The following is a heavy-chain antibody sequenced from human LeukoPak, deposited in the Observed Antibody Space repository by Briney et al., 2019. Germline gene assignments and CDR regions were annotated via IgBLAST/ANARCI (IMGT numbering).Heavy chain of an antibody. Sequence: GGSLRLSCAASGFTFSSYWMSWVRQAPGKGLEWVANIKQDGSEKYYVDSVKGRFTISRGNAKNSLYLQMNSLRAEDTAVYYCARAEVLLWFGELLSHFDYWGQGTLVTVSS. J-gene: IGHJ4*02. CDR2: IKQDGSEK. CDR1: GFTFSSYW. D-gene: IGHD3-10*01. CDR3: ARAEVLLWFGELLSHFDY. V-gene: IGHV3-7*01.